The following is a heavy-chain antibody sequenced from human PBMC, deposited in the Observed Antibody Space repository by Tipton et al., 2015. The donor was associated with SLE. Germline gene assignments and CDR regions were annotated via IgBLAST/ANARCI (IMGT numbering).Heavy chain of an antibody. CDR1: GGSISSYY. V-gene: IGHV4-59*08. CDR3: ARHPGGSGWYGMDV. D-gene: IGHD6-19*01. CDR2: IYYSGST. J-gene: IGHJ6*02. Sequence: GLVKPSETLSLTCTVSGGSISSYYWSWIRQPPGKGLEWIGYIYYSGSTNYNPSLKSRFTISVDTSKIQFSLKLSSVTAADTAVYYCARHPGGSGWYGMDVWGQGTTVTVSS.